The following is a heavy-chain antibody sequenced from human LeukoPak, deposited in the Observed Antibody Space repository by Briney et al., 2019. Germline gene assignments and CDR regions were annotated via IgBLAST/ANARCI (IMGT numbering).Heavy chain of an antibody. CDR3: ARDESGTPDY. Sequence: GASVKVSCKASGYTFTSYAMNWVRQAPGQGLEWMGWINPNSGGTNYAQKFQGRVTMTRDTSISTAYMELSRLRSDDTAVYYCARDESGTPDYWGQGTLVTVSS. CDR2: INPNSGGT. V-gene: IGHV1-2*02. J-gene: IGHJ4*02. CDR1: GYTFTSYA. D-gene: IGHD1-1*01.